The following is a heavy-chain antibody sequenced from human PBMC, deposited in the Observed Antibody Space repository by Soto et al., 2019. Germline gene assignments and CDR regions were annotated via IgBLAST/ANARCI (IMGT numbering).Heavy chain of an antibody. V-gene: IGHV4-34*01. CDR3: ARVRPYSSSSPFDY. CDR1: GGSFSGYY. J-gene: IGHJ4*02. D-gene: IGHD6-6*01. Sequence: QVQLQQWGAGLLKPSETLSLTCAVYGGSFSGYYWSWIRQPPGKGLEWIGEINHSGSTNYNPSLTSRVTLSVDTSKNQFSLKLSSVTAADTAVYYCARVRPYSSSSPFDYWGQGTLVTVSS. CDR2: INHSGST.